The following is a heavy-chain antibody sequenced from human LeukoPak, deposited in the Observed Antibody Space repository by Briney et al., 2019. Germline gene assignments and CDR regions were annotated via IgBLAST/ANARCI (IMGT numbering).Heavy chain of an antibody. CDR2: IYYSGST. V-gene: IGHV4-39*01. CDR3: ASQRAGDFWSGYYPYNWFDP. CDR1: GGSISSSSYY. J-gene: IGHJ5*02. D-gene: IGHD3-3*01. Sequence: PSETLSLTCTVSGGSISSSSYYWGWIRQPPGKGLEWIGSIYYSGSTYYNPSLKSRVTISVDTSKNQFSLKLSSVTAADTAVYYCASQRAGDFWSGYYPYNWFDPWGQGTLVTASS.